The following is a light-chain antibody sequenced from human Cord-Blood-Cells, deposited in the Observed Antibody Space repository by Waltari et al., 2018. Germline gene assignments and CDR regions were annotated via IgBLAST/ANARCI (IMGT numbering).Light chain of an antibody. CDR2: RNN. Sequence: QSVLTQPPSASGTPGLRGTSSCSGSSCNSRSNYVYWYQQLPGTAPKLLIYRNNRRPSGVPDRFSGSKSGTSASLAIGGLRSEDEADYYCAAWDDSLSGYVFGTGTKVTVL. CDR1: SCNSRSNY. CDR3: AAWDDSLSGYV. V-gene: IGLV1-47*01. J-gene: IGLJ1*01.